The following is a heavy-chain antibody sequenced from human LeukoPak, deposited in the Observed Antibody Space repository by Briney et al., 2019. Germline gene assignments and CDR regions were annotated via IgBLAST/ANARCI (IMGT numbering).Heavy chain of an antibody. V-gene: IGHV4-39*07. CDR1: GFTFSRYW. J-gene: IGHJ4*02. Sequence: PGGSLRLSCVASGFTFSRYWMHWVRQPPGKGLEWIGSIYYSGSTYYNPSLKSRVTISVDTSKNQFSLKLSSVTAADTAVYYCARGPSGYHNTGGQGTLVTVSS. CDR3: ARGPSGYHNT. D-gene: IGHD5-12*01. CDR2: IYYSGST.